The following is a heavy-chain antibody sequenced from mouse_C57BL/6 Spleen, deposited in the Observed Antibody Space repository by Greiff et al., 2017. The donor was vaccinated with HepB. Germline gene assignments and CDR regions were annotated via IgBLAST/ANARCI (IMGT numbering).Heavy chain of an antibody. D-gene: IGHD3-2*02. V-gene: IGHV14-4*01. Sequence: VQLQQSGAELVRPGASVKLSCTASGFNIKDDYMHWVKQRPEQGLEWIGWIDPENGDTEYASKFQGKATITADPSSNTAYLQLSSLTSEDTAVYYCTTSETAQATSPFAYWGQGTLVTVSA. CDR3: TTSETAQATSPFAY. CDR1: GFNIKDDY. J-gene: IGHJ3*01. CDR2: IDPENGDT.